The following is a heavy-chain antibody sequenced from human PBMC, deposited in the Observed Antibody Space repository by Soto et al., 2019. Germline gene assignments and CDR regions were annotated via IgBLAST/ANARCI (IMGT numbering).Heavy chain of an antibody. CDR3: AKGGRQWLVRSDFTY. CDR2: VSHDGRNT. CDR1: GFTFSDYA. Sequence: VQLVESGGGVVQPGRSLRLSCAASGFTFSDYAMHWVRQAPGKGQEWVAVVSHDGRNTHYADSVKGRFTISRDSSKDTVALEMTSLRAADTAVYYCAKGGRQWLVRSDFTYWGQGALVTVSS. J-gene: IGHJ4*02. D-gene: IGHD6-19*01. V-gene: IGHV3-30*18.